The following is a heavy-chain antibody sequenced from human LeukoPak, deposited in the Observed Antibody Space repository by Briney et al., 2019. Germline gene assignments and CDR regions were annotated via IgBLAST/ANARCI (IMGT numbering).Heavy chain of an antibody. CDR2: IYWTGST. CDR3: ARHSPDDARLGEPPTPFDI. V-gene: IGHV4-39*01. J-gene: IGHJ3*02. D-gene: IGHD2-15*01. CDR1: GGSIGSSGYY. Sequence: SETLSLTCTVSGGSIGSSGYYWGWIRQTPGKGLEWIGSIYWTGSTYYTPSLKSRLTMSVDRSKSQLALNLSSVTAADTAVYYCARHSPDDARLGEPPTPFDIWGQGTTVTVSS.